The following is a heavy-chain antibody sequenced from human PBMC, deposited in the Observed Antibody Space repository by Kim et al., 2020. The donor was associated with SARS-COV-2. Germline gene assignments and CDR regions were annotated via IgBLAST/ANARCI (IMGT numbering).Heavy chain of an antibody. CDR2: ISGSGGST. CDR1: GFTFSSYA. J-gene: IGHJ3*02. Sequence: GGSLRLSCAASGFTFSSYAMSWVRQAPGKGLEWVSAISGSGGSTYYADSVKGRFTISRDNSKNTLYLQMNSLRAEDTAVYYCAKASSPAAAGPYAFDIWGQGARVTVSS. CDR3: AKASSPAAAGPYAFDI. V-gene: IGHV3-23*01. D-gene: IGHD6-13*01.